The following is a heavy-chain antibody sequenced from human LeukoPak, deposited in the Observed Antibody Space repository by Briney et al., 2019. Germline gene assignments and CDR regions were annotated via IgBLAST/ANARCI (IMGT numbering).Heavy chain of an antibody. V-gene: IGHV1-46*01. CDR3: ASGHNNFDY. J-gene: IGHJ4*02. CDR1: GHTFSTYF. Sequence: ASVKVSCKASGHTFSTYFLHWVRQAPGQGLEWMGIINPSGGNTSYAQKFQGRVTMTRDTSTSTAYMELSRLRSDDTAVYYCASGHNNFDYWGQGTLVTVSS. D-gene: IGHD1-14*01. CDR2: INPSGGNT.